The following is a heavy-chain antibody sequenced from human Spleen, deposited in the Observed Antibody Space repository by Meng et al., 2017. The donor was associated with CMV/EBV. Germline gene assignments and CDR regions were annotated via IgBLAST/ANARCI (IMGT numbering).Heavy chain of an antibody. D-gene: IGHD6-6*01. V-gene: IGHV3-11*04. J-gene: IGHJ4*02. CDR3: ARRFSSSGLY. CDR2: ISSSGNTI. CDR1: GFTFSDYY. Sequence: GESLKISCAASGFTFSDYYMSWIRQAPGKGLEWVSYISSSGNTIYYADSVKGRFTISRDNAKNSLYLQMNSLRAEDTAVYYCARRFSSSGLYWGQGTLVTVSS.